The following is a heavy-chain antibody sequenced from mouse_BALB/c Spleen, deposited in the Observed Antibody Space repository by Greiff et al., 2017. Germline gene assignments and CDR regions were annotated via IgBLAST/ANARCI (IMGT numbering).Heavy chain of an antibody. CDR3: NACGITTALWYFDV. Sequence: EVQLQQSGAELVRSGASVKLSCTASGFNIKDYYMHWVKQRPEQGLEWIGWIDPENGDTEYAPKFQGKATMTADTSSNTAYLQLSSLTSEDTAVYYCNACGITTALWYFDVWGAGTTVTVSS. J-gene: IGHJ1*01. D-gene: IGHD1-2*01. V-gene: IGHV14-4*02. CDR2: IDPENGDT. CDR1: GFNIKDYY.